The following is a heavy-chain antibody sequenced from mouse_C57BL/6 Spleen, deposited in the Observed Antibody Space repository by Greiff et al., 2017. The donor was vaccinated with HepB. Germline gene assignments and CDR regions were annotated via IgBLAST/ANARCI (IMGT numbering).Heavy chain of an antibody. Sequence: VQLQQPGAELVRPGSSVKLSCKASGYTFTSYWMHWVKQRPIQGLEWIGNIDPSDSETHYNQKFKDKATLTVDKSSSTAYMQLSSLPSEDSAVYDSATAVGFAMDYWGQGTTVTVSS. CDR3: ATAVGFAMDY. D-gene: IGHD1-1*01. V-gene: IGHV1-52*01. J-gene: IGHJ4*01. CDR2: IDPSDSET. CDR1: GYTFTSYW.